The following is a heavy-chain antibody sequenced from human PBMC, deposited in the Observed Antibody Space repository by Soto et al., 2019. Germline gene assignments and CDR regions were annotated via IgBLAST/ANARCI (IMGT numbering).Heavy chain of an antibody. CDR2: IYYRGST. Sequence: QLQLQESGPGLVKPSETLSLTCTVSGGSISSSSYYWGWIRQPPGKGLEWIGSIYYRGSTYYNPSLKSRVTISGDTSKNQFSLKLSSVTAADTAVYYCARRGSSSWYGYWGQGTLVTVSS. J-gene: IGHJ4*02. D-gene: IGHD6-13*01. CDR1: GGSISSSSYY. CDR3: ARRGSSSWYGY. V-gene: IGHV4-39*01.